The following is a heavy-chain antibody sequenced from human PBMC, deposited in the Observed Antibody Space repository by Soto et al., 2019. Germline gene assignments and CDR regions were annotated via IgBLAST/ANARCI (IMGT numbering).Heavy chain of an antibody. V-gene: IGHV3-73*02. CDR2: IRGIANSYAT. D-gene: IGHD1-26*01. CDR3: TREGGAHEY. CDR1: GFTFSGST. Sequence: EVQLVESGGGLVQPGGSLKLSCAASGFTFSGSTMHWVRQASGKGLEWVGRIRGIANSYATTYAASMKGRFTISRDDSEKMAYLQMNRLKSDDTAVYYCTREGGAHEYWGQGTLVTVSS. J-gene: IGHJ4*02.